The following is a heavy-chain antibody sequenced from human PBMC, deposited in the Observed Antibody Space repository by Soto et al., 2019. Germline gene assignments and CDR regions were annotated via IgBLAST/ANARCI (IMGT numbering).Heavy chain of an antibody. CDR2: ISSSSSYI. Sequence: GGSLRLSCAASGFTFSSYSMNWVRQAPGKGLEWVSSISSSSSYIYYADSVKGRFTISSDNAKNSLYLQMNSLRAEDTAVYYCARDLGYCSGGSCYSSDYYYYYYMDVWGKGTTVTVSS. J-gene: IGHJ6*03. CDR3: ARDLGYCSGGSCYSSDYYYYYYMDV. V-gene: IGHV3-21*01. CDR1: GFTFSSYS. D-gene: IGHD2-15*01.